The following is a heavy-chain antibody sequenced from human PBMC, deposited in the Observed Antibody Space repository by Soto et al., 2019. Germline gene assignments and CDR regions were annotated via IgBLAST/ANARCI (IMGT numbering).Heavy chain of an antibody. V-gene: IGHV4-59*01. J-gene: IGHJ4*02. CDR2: SYYSGST. CDR3: ARDQNGSPHFDY. CDR1: GASIRNYY. D-gene: IGHD1-26*01. Sequence: HSETLSLTCTVSGASIRNYYWSWIRQPPGKGLEWIGFSYYSGSTNYNPSLNSRVTMSVDTSKNQFSLKLTSVTAADTAVYYCARDQNGSPHFDYWGQGILVTVSS.